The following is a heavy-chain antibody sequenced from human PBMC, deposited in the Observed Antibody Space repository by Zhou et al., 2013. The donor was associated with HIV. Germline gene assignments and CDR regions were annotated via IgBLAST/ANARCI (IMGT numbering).Heavy chain of an antibody. Sequence: QVQLVQSGAELKRPGASVKVSCKASGYTFTDYYIHWVRQAPGQGLEWMGSFNPTTGGANFAQKFQGRVSMSRDSSVTMAYMEMSSLRSDDTAVYYCARDARPFIAGGGYGAFDIWGQGTMVTVSS. D-gene: IGHD6-13*01. CDR2: FNPTTGGA. CDR1: GYTFTDYY. J-gene: IGHJ3*02. V-gene: IGHV1-2*02. CDR3: ARDARPFIAGGGYGAFDI.